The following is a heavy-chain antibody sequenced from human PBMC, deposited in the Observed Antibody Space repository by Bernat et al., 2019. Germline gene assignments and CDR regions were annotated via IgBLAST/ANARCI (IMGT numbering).Heavy chain of an antibody. CDR3: AGGDCSGDSCYSLYY. Sequence: EVQLVETGGGLIQPGGSLRLSCAASGFTVSSNYMSWVRQAPGKGLGWVSVIYSGGNTYYAESVKCRFAISRDQSKNTLYLQMNSLRAEDTAVYYCAGGDCSGDSCYSLYYWGQGTLVTVAS. J-gene: IGHJ4*02. V-gene: IGHV3-53*05. CDR2: IYSGGNT. CDR1: GFTVSSNY. D-gene: IGHD2-15*01.